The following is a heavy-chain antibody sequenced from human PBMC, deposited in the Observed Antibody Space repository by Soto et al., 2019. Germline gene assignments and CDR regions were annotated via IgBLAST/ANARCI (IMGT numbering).Heavy chain of an antibody. D-gene: IGHD6-19*01. CDR3: AKETYGSGRTLDS. Sequence: DVQLLESGGGVVQSGGSLRLSCSASGFAFSDYSMHWVRQAPGKGPEWVSAISGGGGNTYYAGSVNGRFTISRDNSRNTLYLQMHSLRDDDTALYYCAKETYGSGRTLDSWGQGTRATVSS. CDR1: GFAFSDYS. J-gene: IGHJ4*02. CDR2: ISGGGGNT. V-gene: IGHV3-23*01.